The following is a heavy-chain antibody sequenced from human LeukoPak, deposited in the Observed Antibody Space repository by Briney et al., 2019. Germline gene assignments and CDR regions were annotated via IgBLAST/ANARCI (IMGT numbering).Heavy chain of an antibody. Sequence: GASVKVSCKASGYTLTSHYMRWVRQAPGQGLEWRGLISPRRGATIYGQKFQGRVTMTSDTSTSTVYMEMSSLRPADTAVYYCASGMQLRVGELFLDTPYDGFDLWGQGTMVTVSS. CDR1: GYTLTSHY. D-gene: IGHD3-16*01. V-gene: IGHV1-46*01. CDR3: ASGMQLRVGELFLDTPYDGFDL. J-gene: IGHJ3*01. CDR2: ISPRRGAT.